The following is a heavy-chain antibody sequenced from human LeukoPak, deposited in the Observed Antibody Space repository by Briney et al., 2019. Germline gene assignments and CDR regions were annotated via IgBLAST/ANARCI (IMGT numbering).Heavy chain of an antibody. CDR3: AKDSQSGYTLNYFGY. V-gene: IGHV3-74*01. Sequence: GGSLRLSCAASGFTFSTYWMHWVRQTPGKGLVWVSRINTDGGTTAYADSVKGRFTISRDNAKNTLDLQMNSLRAEDTAVYYCAKDSQSGYTLNYFGYWGQGTLVTVSS. J-gene: IGHJ4*02. CDR1: GFTFSTYW. CDR2: INTDGGTT. D-gene: IGHD3-22*01.